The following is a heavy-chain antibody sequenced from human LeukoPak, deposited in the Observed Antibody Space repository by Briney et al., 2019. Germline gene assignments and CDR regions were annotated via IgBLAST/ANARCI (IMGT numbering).Heavy chain of an antibody. CDR3: ARYGSGSYYHY. J-gene: IGHJ4*02. CDR2: ISTDGGGT. CDR1: GFTFSDYA. Sequence: PGGSLILSCAASGFTFSDYAMHWVRQAPGKGLEYVSAISTDGGGTYYVNSVKGRFTISRDNSKNTLYLQMGSLRAEDMAVYYCARYGSGSYYHYWGQGTLVTVSS. D-gene: IGHD3-10*01. V-gene: IGHV3-64*01.